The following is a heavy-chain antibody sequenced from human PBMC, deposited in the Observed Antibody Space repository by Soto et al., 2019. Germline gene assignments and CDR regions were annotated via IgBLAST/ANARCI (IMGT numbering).Heavy chain of an antibody. CDR3: AHSLPPWGGMDV. J-gene: IGHJ6*02. V-gene: IGHV4-59*01. Sequence: PSETLSLTCTVSGGSISSYYWSWIRQPPGKGLEWIGYIYYSGSTNYSPSLKSRLTITKDTSKNQVVLTMTNMDPVDTATYYCAHSLPPWGGMDVWGPGTTVTVSS. CDR2: IYYSGST. CDR1: GGSISSYY. D-gene: IGHD7-27*01.